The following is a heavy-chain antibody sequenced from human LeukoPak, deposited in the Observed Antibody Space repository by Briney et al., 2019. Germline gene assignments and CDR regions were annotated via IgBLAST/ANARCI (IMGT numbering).Heavy chain of an antibody. D-gene: IGHD6-13*01. CDR2: ISGSSSYT. V-gene: IGHV3-11*03. CDR3: ARMHSSSWYFDY. Sequence: PGGSLRLSCAASGFTFSDYYMSWIRQAPGKGLEWVSYISGSSSYTNYADSVKGRFTISRDNAKNSLYLQMNSLRAEDTAVYYCARMHSSSWYFDYWGQGTLVTVSS. CDR1: GFTFSDYY. J-gene: IGHJ4*02.